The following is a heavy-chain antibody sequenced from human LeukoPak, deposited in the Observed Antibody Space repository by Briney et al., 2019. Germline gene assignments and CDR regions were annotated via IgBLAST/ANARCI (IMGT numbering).Heavy chain of an antibody. J-gene: IGHJ6*04. CDR1: GFTFSSYE. CDR2: ISSGSTI. Sequence: GGSLRLSCAASGFTFSSYEMNWVRQAPGKGLEWVSYISSGSTIYYADSVKGRFTISRDNTKNSLYLQMNSLRAEDTAVYYCAELGITMIGGVWGKGTTVTISS. V-gene: IGHV3-48*03. CDR3: AELGITMIGGV. D-gene: IGHD3-10*02.